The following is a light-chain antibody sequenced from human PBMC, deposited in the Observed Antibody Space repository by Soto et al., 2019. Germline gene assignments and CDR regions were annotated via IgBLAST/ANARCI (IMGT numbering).Light chain of an antibody. CDR2: DDH. CDR3: CSYAGSNTWV. J-gene: IGLJ1*01. Sequence: QSVLTQPASVSGSPGQAITISCTGTSSDVGRYHLVSWYQQHPGKAPKLIISDDHKRPSGVSDRFSGSKSGNTASLTISGLQAEDEADYHCCSYAGSNTWVFGTGTKLTVL. V-gene: IGLV2-23*01. CDR1: SSDVGRYHL.